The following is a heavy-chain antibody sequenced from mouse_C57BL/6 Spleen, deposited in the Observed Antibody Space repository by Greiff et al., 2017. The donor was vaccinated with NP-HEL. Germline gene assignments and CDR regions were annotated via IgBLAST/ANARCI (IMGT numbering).Heavy chain of an antibody. D-gene: IGHD6-1*01. CDR1: GFTFSDYY. J-gene: IGHJ4*01. CDR2: ISNGGGST. V-gene: IGHV5-12*01. Sequence: DVKLVESGGGLVQPGGSLKLSCAASGFTFSDYYMYWVRQTPEKRLEWVAYISNGGGSTYYPDTVKGRFTISRDNAKNTLYLQMSRLKSEDTAMYYCARSLTGNYAMDYWGQGTSVTVSS. CDR3: ARSLTGNYAMDY.